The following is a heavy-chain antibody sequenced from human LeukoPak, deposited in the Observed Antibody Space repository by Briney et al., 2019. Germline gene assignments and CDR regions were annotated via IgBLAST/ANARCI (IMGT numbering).Heavy chain of an antibody. CDR1: GGSISSYY. V-gene: IGHV4-4*07. D-gene: IGHD6-13*01. CDR3: ARVASSSWSSFDY. CDR2: LSTAESTNDRPSL. J-gene: IGHJ4*02. Sequence: SETLSLTCTVSGGSISSYYWSWIRQPAGKGLEWIGRLSTAESTNDRPSLNYNPSLKSRVTMSIDTSKNQFSLKLNSVTAADTAIYYCARVASSSWSSFDYWGQGILVTVSS.